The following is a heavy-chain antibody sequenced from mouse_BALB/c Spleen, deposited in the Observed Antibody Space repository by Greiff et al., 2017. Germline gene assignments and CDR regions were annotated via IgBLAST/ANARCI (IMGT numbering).Heavy chain of an antibody. CDR3: AYGYDGTPFDY. CDR1: GFTFSDYY. CDR2: ISDGGSYT. Sequence: EVKVEESGGGLVKPGGSLKLSCAASGFTFSDYYMYWVRQTPEKRLEWVATISDGGSYTYYPDSVKGRFTISRDNAKNNLYLQMSSLKSEDTAMYYCAYGYDGTPFDYWGQGTTLTVSS. D-gene: IGHD2-2*01. J-gene: IGHJ2*01. V-gene: IGHV5-4*02.